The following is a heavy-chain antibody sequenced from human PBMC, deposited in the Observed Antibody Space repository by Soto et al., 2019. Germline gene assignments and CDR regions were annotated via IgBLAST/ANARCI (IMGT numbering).Heavy chain of an antibody. Sequence: SATRSRASAGSGCWLSGYYLRWIRQNPGKGLEWIGEINHSGSTNYNPSLKSRVTISVDTSKNQFSLKLSSVTAADTAVYYGARAFMGSGDYPYYFEYWGQGNRVTVS. CDR3: ARAFMGSGDYPYYFEY. CDR1: GCWLSGYY. CDR2: INHSGST. J-gene: IGHJ4*02. D-gene: IGHD4-17*01. V-gene: IGHV4-34*01.